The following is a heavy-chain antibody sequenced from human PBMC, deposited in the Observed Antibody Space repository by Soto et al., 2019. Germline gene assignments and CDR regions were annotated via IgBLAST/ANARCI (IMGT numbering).Heavy chain of an antibody. V-gene: IGHV3-21*01. Sequence: GGSLRLSCAASGFTFSSYSMNWVRQAPGKGLEWVSSISSSSSYIYYADSVKGRFTISRDNAKNSLYLQMNSLRAEDTAVYYCASDFIVVVVAASLDAFDIWGQGTMVTVSS. CDR3: ASDFIVVVVAASLDAFDI. CDR1: GFTFSSYS. J-gene: IGHJ3*02. D-gene: IGHD2-15*01. CDR2: ISSSSSYI.